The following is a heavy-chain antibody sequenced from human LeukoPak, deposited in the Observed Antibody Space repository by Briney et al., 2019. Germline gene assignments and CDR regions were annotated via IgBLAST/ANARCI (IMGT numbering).Heavy chain of an antibody. CDR2: IYPGDSDT. D-gene: IGHD3-10*01. J-gene: IGHJ4*02. V-gene: IGHV5-51*01. CDR3: ARHWGSGSHIDY. CDR1: GHSFTRHW. Sequence: GESLKISCKGSGHSFTRHWIGWVRQMPGKGLEWMGIIYPGDSDTRYSPSFQGQVTISVDKSITTAYLQWSRLKASDTAMSYCARHWGSGSHIDYWGQGTLVTVFS.